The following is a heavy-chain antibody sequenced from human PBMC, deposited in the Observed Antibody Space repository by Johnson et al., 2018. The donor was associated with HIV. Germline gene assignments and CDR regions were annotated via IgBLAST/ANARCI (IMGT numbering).Heavy chain of an antibody. CDR1: GFTFDDYG. CDR2: IFTVGDV. J-gene: IGHJ3*02. CDR3: ARDRGYWDAFDI. D-gene: IGHD3-22*01. Sequence: VQLVESGGGVVRPGGSLRLSCAASGFTFDDYGMSWVRQAPGKGLEWVSVIFTVGDVYYADSVKGRFTISRDNSKNSLYLQMNSLRAEDTAVYYCARDRGYWDAFDIWGQGTMVTVSS. V-gene: IGHV3-66*01.